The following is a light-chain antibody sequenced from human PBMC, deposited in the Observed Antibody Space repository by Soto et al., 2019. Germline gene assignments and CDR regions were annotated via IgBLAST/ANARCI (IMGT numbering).Light chain of an antibody. CDR2: AAS. J-gene: IGKJ5*01. Sequence: DIQMTQYPTSLSASVGDRVTITCRASQSISRNLNWYQHKPGKAPKLLIYAASSLQNGVPSRFRGGGAGTEFTLIINSLQPEDFGTYYCQQGFTTASFTFGQGTRLDIK. CDR1: QSISRN. V-gene: IGKV1-39*01. CDR3: QQGFTTASFT.